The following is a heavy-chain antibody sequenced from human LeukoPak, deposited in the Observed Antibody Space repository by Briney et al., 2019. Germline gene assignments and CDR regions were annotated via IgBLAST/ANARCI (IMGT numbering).Heavy chain of an antibody. J-gene: IGHJ4*02. Sequence: GSSVKVSCKASGGTFSSYAISWVRQAPGQGLEWMGGIIPIFGTANYAQKFQGRVTITTDESTSTAYMELSSLRSEDTAVYYCARDSSSWERGSRWFYWGQGTLVTVSS. D-gene: IGHD6-13*01. CDR2: IIPIFGTA. V-gene: IGHV1-69*05. CDR3: ARDSSSWERGSRWFY. CDR1: GGTFSSYA.